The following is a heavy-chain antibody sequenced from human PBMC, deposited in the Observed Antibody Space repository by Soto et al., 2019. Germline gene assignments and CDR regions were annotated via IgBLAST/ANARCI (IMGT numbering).Heavy chain of an antibody. Sequence: EVQLVESGGGLVQPGGSLRLSCAASGFTFSSYSMNWVRQAPGKGLEWVSYISISSSTIYYADSVKGRFTISRDNAKNSLYLQMNSLRDEDTAVYYCARDREGSGSYSGGWVDPWGQGTLVTVSS. V-gene: IGHV3-48*02. CDR3: ARDREGSGSYSGGWVDP. D-gene: IGHD1-26*01. J-gene: IGHJ5*02. CDR2: ISISSSTI. CDR1: GFTFSSYS.